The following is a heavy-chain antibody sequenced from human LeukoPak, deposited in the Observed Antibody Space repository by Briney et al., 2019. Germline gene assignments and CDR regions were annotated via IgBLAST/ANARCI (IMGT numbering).Heavy chain of an antibody. CDR2: ISGSGGST. CDR3: AKDLGRRTMGDYGMDV. V-gene: IGHV3-23*01. D-gene: IGHD3-16*01. CDR1: GFTFSSYA. J-gene: IGHJ6*02. Sequence: GGSLRLSCAASGFTFSSYAMSWVRQAPGKGLEWVSAISGSGGSTYYADSVKGRFTISRDNSKNTLYLQMNSLRAEDTAVYYCAKDLGRRTMGDYGMDVWGQGTTVTVSS.